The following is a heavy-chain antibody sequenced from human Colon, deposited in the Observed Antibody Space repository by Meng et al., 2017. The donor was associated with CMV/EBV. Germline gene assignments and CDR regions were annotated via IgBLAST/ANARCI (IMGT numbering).Heavy chain of an antibody. CDR2: INPRSGGT. V-gene: IGHV1-2*02. CDR3: VGLSHGAGPLGYFDL. D-gene: IGHD2/OR15-2a*01. J-gene: IGHJ4*02. CDR1: GDSFIGNY. Sequence: ASVMVSCKTSGDSFIGNYMHWVRQAPGQGLEWMGWINPRSGGTNYAPKFRGRVTMTSDSSINTIYMELSRLTSDDTAMFYCVGLSHGAGPLGYFDLWGQGSLVTVSS.